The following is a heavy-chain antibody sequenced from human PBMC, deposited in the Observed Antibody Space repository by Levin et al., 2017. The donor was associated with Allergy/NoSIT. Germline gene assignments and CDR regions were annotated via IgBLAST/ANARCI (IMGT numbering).Heavy chain of an antibody. Sequence: ASVKVSCKASGYTFTGYYLHWVRQAPGQGLEWMGWVHPISGATNYAQKFQGRVTVTRNKSISTVYMEVSSLRSDDTAVYYCARDSAVVVETTRRFRFDYWGQGTLVTVSS. CDR3: ARDSAVVVETTRRFRFDY. V-gene: IGHV1-2*02. CDR2: VHPISGAT. J-gene: IGHJ4*02. D-gene: IGHD2-15*01. CDR1: GYTFTGYY.